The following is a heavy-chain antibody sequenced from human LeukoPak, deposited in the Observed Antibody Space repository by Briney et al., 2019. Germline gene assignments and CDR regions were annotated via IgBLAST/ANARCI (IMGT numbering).Heavy chain of an antibody. J-gene: IGHJ6*03. CDR1: GGSISSYY. CDR2: IYTSGST. CDR3: ARVSYDFWSGYYEDYYYYMDV. D-gene: IGHD3-3*01. V-gene: IGHV4-4*09. Sequence: SETLSLTCTVSGGSISSYYWSWIRQPPGKGLEWIGYIYTSGSTNYNPSLKSRVTISVDTSKNQFSLKLSSVTAADTAVYYCARVSYDFWSGYYEDYYYYMDVWGKGTTVTVSS.